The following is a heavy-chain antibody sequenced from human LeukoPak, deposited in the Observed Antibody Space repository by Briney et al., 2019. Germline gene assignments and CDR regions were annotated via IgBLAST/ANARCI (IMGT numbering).Heavy chain of an antibody. J-gene: IGHJ6*02. Sequence: ASVTVSCKASGYTFTGYYMHWVRQAPGQGLEWMGWINPNSGGTNYAQKFQGRVTMTRDTSISTAYMELSRLRSDDTAVYYCARDPFRTVTTYYYGMDVWGQGTTVTVSS. D-gene: IGHD4-17*01. CDR3: ARDPFRTVTTYYYGMDV. CDR2: INPNSGGT. CDR1: GYTFTGYY. V-gene: IGHV1-2*02.